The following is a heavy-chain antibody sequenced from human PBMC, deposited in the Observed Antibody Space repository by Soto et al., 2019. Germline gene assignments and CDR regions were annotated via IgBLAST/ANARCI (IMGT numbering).Heavy chain of an antibody. CDR2: ISHDGSNK. J-gene: IGHJ1*01. CDR1: GFTFSSYG. CDR3: AQQYFVH. Sequence: QVQLVESGGGVVQPGRSLRLSCAASGFTFSSYGMHWVRQAPGKGLEWVAVISHDGSNKYYADSVKGRFTISSDNSKNTLYLQMNSLRAEDRAVYHCAQQYFVHWGQGTLVTVSA. V-gene: IGHV3-30*18.